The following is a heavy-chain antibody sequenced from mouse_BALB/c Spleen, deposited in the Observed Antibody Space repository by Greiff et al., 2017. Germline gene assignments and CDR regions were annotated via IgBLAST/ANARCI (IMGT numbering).Heavy chain of an antibody. CDR2: ISYSCST. J-gene: IGHJ3*01. CDR1: GYSITSDYA. CDR3: ARRYYDYGGFAY. D-gene: IGHD2-4*01. V-gene: IGHV3-2*02. Sequence: EVKLMESGPGLVKPSQSLSLTCPVTGYSITSDYAWYWIRQFPGNKLGWMGYISYSCSTSYNPSIKSRISITRDTSKNQFFLQLNSVTTEDTATYYCARRYYDYGGFAYGGQGTLVTVSA.